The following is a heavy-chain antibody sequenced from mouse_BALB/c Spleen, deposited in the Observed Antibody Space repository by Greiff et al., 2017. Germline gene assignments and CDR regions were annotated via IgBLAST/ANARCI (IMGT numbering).Heavy chain of an antibody. V-gene: IGHV3-2*02. J-gene: IGHJ4*01. D-gene: IGHD1-1*01. CDR2: ISYSGST. CDR3: AAYYGSHYYAMDY. CDR1: GYSIPSDYA. Sequence: VQLKESGPGLVKPSQSLSLTCTVTGYSIPSDYAWNWIRQFPGNKLEWMGYISYSGSTSYNPSLKSRISITRDTSKNQFFLQLNSVTTEDTATYYCAAYYGSHYYAMDYWGQGTSVTVSS.